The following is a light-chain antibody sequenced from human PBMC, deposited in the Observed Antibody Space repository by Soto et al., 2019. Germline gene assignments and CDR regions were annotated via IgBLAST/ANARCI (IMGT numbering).Light chain of an antibody. V-gene: IGKV1-5*01. Sequence: DISITQSPSTLSTSVGYRVTLTCRASQSISHWVAWFQQRPGKAPNLLIYDASSLESGVPSRFSGSGSGTDFTLTISSLQPEDFATYYCLQDYNYPRTFGQGTKVDIK. CDR2: DAS. CDR3: LQDYNYPRT. J-gene: IGKJ1*01. CDR1: QSISHW.